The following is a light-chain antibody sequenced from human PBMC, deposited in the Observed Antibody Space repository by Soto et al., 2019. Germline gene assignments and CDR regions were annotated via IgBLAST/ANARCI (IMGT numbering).Light chain of an antibody. CDR1: QSVGSN. V-gene: IGKV3-15*01. CDR2: GAS. Sequence: EIVMTQSPATLSVSPGERATLSCRASQSVGSNLVSYQHKPGQAPRLLIYGASIRATGIPARFSGSGSGTEFTLTINSLQSEDFAIYYCQQYNNWPETFGQGTEVEIK. CDR3: QQYNNWPET. J-gene: IGKJ1*01.